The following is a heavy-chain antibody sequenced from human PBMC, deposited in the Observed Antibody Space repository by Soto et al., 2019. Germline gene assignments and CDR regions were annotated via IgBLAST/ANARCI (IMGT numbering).Heavy chain of an antibody. Sequence: QVQLVESGGGVVQPGTSLRLSCAASGFTFTNYVMHWVRQAPGKGLEWLAVILYDRSEKHYANSVKGRFTISRDNSKNTIYLQMNSLRDEDTAVYYCAKDGIPRGNNLGPGFDYWGQGTLVTVSS. CDR3: AKDGIPRGNNLGPGFDY. J-gene: IGHJ4*02. D-gene: IGHD5-12*01. CDR1: GFTFTNYV. V-gene: IGHV3-30-3*01. CDR2: ILYDRSEK.